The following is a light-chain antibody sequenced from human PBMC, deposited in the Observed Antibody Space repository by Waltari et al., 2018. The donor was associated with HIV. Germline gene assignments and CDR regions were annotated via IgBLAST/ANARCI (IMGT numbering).Light chain of an antibody. CDR3: QVWDSSSDPVV. CDR1: NIGSNS. J-gene: IGLJ2*01. CDR2: DDS. V-gene: IGLV3-21*02. Sequence: SYVLTQPPSVSVAPGQTARITCGGHNIGSNSVHWYQQKPGQAPVLVVYDDSDRPSGISERFSGSNSGNTATLTISRVEAGDEADYYCQVWDSSSDPVVFGGGTKLTVL.